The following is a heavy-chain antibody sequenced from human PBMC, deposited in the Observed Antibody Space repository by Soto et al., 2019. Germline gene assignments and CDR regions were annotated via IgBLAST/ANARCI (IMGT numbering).Heavy chain of an antibody. D-gene: IGHD6-6*01. Sequence: ASVKVSCKASGYTFTGYYMHWVRQAPGQGLEWMGWINPNSGGTNYAQKFQGWVTMTRDTSISTAYMELSRLRSDDTAVYYCAISPSSPLEYSSSALYYFDYWGQGTLVTVSS. J-gene: IGHJ4*02. CDR2: INPNSGGT. CDR1: GYTFTGYY. CDR3: AISPSSPLEYSSSALYYFDY. V-gene: IGHV1-2*04.